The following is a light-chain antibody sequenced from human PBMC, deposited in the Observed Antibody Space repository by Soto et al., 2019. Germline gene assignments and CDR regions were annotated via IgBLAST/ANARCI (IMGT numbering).Light chain of an antibody. V-gene: IGKV3-20*01. CDR3: QQYVSSPPLT. J-gene: IGKJ2*01. Sequence: EIVLTQSPGTLSLSPGETATLSCRASQSVGSSYLAWYQQKPGQAPRLLIYGASRRATGIPDRFSGSGSGTDFTLIISTLEPXDFAVYYYQQYVSSPPLTFGQGTKVDI. CDR1: QSVGSSY. CDR2: GAS.